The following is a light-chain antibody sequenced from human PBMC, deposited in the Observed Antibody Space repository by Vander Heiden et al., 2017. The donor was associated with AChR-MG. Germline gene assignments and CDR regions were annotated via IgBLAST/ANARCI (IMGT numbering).Light chain of an antibody. CDR1: QSVSDN. CDR2: AAS. V-gene: IGKV3-11*01. J-gene: IGKJ4*01. CDR3: QQRSNWPLT. Sequence: DIVLTQSPATLSLSPGERATLSCRASQSVSDNLAWYQQRPGQAPRLIIYAASQRATGIPARFSGSGSGTDFTLTISSLKPEDFATYYCQQRSNWPLTFGGGTKVEIK.